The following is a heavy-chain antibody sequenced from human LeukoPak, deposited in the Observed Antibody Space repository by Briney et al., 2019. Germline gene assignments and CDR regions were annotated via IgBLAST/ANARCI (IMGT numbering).Heavy chain of an antibody. J-gene: IGHJ4*02. CDR2: IYSGGST. CDR3: AREGGNSNSHFDY. D-gene: IGHD6-13*01. Sequence: GGSLRLSCAASGFTVSSNYMSWVRQAPGKGLEWVSVIYSGGSTYYADSVKGRFTISRDNSKNTLYLQMNSLRAEDTAVYYCAREGGNSNSHFDYWGQGTLVTVSS. CDR1: GFTVSSNY. V-gene: IGHV3-66*01.